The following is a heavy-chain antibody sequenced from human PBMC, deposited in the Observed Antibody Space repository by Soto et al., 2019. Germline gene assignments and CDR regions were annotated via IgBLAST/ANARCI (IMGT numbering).Heavy chain of an antibody. CDR3: ARDADILTGSDAFDI. V-gene: IGHV3-11*05. J-gene: IGHJ3*02. Sequence: QVQLVESGGGLVKPGGSLRLSCAVSGFTLSDYYMSWIRQAPGKGLEWVSYIGSSRSYTNYADSVKGRFTISRDNAKNSLYLQMNSLRVEDTAVYYCARDADILTGSDAFDIWGQGTMVTVSS. CDR2: IGSSRSYT. CDR1: GFTLSDYY. D-gene: IGHD3-9*01.